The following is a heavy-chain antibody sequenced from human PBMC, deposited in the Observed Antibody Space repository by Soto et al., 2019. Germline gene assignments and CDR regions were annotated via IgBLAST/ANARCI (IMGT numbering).Heavy chain of an antibody. Sequence: PSETLSLTCAVYVGSVSGYYWSWIRQPPGKGLEWIGEINHSGSTNYNPSLKSRVTISVDTSKNQFSLKLSSVTAADTAVYYCAREPHSSWNDYWGQGTLVTVSS. CDR1: VGSVSGYY. J-gene: IGHJ4*02. D-gene: IGHD6-13*01. V-gene: IGHV4-34*01. CDR3: AREPHSSWNDY. CDR2: INHSGST.